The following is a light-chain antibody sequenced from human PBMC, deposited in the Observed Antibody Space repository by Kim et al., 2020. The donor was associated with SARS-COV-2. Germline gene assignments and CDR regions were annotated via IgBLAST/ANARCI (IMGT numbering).Light chain of an antibody. Sequence: VAPGKTASVTCGGDKIGAKSVHWYQQKPGQAPVVVIYYRSGRPPGIPERFSGSNSGNTATLTISRVEAGDEDDYYCQVWDRTSDRVFGGGTQLTVL. CDR1: KIGAKS. CDR2: YRS. CDR3: QVWDRTSDRV. J-gene: IGLJ3*02. V-gene: IGLV3-21*04.